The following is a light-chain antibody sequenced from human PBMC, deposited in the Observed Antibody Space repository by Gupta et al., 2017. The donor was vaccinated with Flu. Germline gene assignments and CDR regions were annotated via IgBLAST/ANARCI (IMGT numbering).Light chain of an antibody. J-gene: IGKJ5*01. CDR1: QSISSN. Sequence: DIVMTQSPDTLSVSPGERATLSCRASQSISSNLAGYQHKPGLAPRLLIYGASTRATGIADRFSGSGSGTEFTLTISSLESEDFAVYYCQQYDDWPPITFGQGTRLEIK. CDR3: QQYDDWPPIT. CDR2: GAS. V-gene: IGKV3-15*01.